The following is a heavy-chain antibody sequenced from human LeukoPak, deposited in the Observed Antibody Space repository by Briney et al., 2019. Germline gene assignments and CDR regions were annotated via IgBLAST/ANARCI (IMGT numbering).Heavy chain of an antibody. CDR2: IRYDGSNK. Sequence: GGSLRLSCAASGFTFSSYGMHWVRQAPGKGLEWVAFIRYDGSNKYYADSVKSRFTISRDNSKNTLYLQMNSLRAEDTAVYYCTTTITMIVLINNDYWGQGTLVTVSS. J-gene: IGHJ4*02. CDR3: TTTITMIVLINNDY. D-gene: IGHD3-22*01. V-gene: IGHV3-30*02. CDR1: GFTFSSYG.